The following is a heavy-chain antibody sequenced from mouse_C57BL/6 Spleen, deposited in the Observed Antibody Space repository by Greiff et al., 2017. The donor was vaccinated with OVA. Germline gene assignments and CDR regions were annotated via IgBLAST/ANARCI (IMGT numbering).Heavy chain of an antibody. CDR2: IDPEDGET. V-gene: IGHV14-2*01. J-gene: IGHJ2*01. D-gene: IGHD2-2*01. CDR1: GFNIKDYY. CDR3: VTMATTGDYFDY. Sequence: EVQLQQSGAELVKPGASVKLSCTASGFNIKDYYMHWVKQRTEQGLEWIGRIDPEDGETKYAPKFQGKATITADTSSNTAYLQLSSLTSEDTAVDYCVTMATTGDYFDYWGQGTTLTVSS.